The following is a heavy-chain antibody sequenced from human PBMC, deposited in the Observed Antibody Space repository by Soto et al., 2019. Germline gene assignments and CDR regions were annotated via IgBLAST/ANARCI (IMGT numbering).Heavy chain of an antibody. CDR3: ARDDTMVRGVIWGYYYGMDV. CDR1: GFTFSSYG. CDR2: IWYDGSNK. J-gene: IGHJ6*02. Sequence: GGSLRLSCAASGFTFSSYGMHWVRQAPGKGLEWVAVIWYDGSNKYYADSVKGRFTISRDNSKNTLYLQMNSLRAEDTAVYYCARDDTMVRGVIWGYYYGMDVWGQGTTVTV. D-gene: IGHD3-10*01. V-gene: IGHV3-33*01.